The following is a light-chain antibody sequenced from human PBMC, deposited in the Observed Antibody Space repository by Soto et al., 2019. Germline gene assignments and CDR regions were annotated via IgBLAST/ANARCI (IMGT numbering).Light chain of an antibody. J-gene: IGKJ1*01. CDR3: HQRSNWPWT. CDR1: QRVISY. Sequence: IVLTQSPATLSLSPGERATIACRASQRVISYLAWYQQKPGQAPRLLIYDASNRATGIPARFSGSGSGTDFTLTISSLEPDDFAVYYCHQRSNWPWTFGQGTKVEIK. V-gene: IGKV3-11*01. CDR2: DAS.